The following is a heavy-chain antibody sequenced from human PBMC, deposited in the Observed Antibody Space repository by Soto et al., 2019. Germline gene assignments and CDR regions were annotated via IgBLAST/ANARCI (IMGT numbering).Heavy chain of an antibody. D-gene: IGHD6-13*01. CDR1: GGSISSSSYY. Sequence: SETLSLTCTVSGGSISSSSYYWGWIRQPPGKGLEWIGSIYYRGSTYYNPSLKSRVTISVDTSKNQFSLKLSSVTAADTAVYYCARFHYSSSWYFWGQGTLVTVSS. CDR2: IYYRGST. V-gene: IGHV4-39*01. CDR3: ARFHYSSSWYF. J-gene: IGHJ4*02.